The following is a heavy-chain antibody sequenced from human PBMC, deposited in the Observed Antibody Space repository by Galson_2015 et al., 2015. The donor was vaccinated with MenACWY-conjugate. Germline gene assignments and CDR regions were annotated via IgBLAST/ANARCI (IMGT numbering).Heavy chain of an antibody. J-gene: IGHJ4*02. CDR3: VREYRGGSFDY. V-gene: IGHV1-46*01. D-gene: IGHD1-26*01. CDR1: GYTLTTYY. Sequence: SVKVSCKASGYTLTTYYMHWVRQAPGQGLEWMGIIRPSGDDGTTYAQKFQGRVTMTRGTSTSTVYMDLSSLRSEDTAVYYCVREYRGGSFDYWGQGTLVTVSS. CDR2: IRPSGDDGT.